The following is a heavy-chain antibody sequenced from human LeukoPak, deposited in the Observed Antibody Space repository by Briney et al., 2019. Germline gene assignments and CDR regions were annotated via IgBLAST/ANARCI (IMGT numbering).Heavy chain of an antibody. V-gene: IGHV5-51*01. CDR1: GYSFSTYW. Sequence: GESLKISCKASGYSFSTYWIGWVRQMPGKGLEWMGITYPGDSDTMYSPSFQVQVTISADKSISTAYLQWSSLKASDTAMYYCAVMATKTVAFDIWGQGTMVTVSS. CDR3: AVMATKTVAFDI. J-gene: IGHJ3*02. D-gene: IGHD5-24*01. CDR2: TYPGDSDT.